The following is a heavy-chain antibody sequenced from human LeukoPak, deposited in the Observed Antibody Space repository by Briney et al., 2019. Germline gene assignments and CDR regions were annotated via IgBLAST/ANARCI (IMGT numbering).Heavy chain of an antibody. CDR3: DKDFTSRGGTSDAFAV. V-gene: IGHV3-43*01. CDR2: ISWDDDVT. CDR1: GFSFDDYN. J-gene: IGHJ3*01. Sequence: PGGSLRLSCVGSGFSFDDYNMNWVRQVPGKGPEWVSLISWDDDVTYYSDSVRGRFTISRDNRKSSLFLHMDSLTPEDSGFYYCDKDFTSRGGTSDAFAVWGPGTMVTVSS. D-gene: IGHD5-24*01.